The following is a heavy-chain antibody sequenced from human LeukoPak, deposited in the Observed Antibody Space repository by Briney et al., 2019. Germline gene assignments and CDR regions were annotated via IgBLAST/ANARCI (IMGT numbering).Heavy chain of an antibody. CDR3: ARAAPQIEYSSSWYYYYYMDV. CDR1: GYTFTSSY. V-gene: IGHV1-46*01. CDR2: INPSGGSA. Sequence: ASVKVSCKASGYTFTSSYLHWVRQAPGHGLEWMGIINPSGGSASYAQKFQGRVTMTRDMSTSTVYMELSSLRSEDTAVYYCARAAPQIEYSSSWYYYYYMDVWGKGTTVTVSS. D-gene: IGHD6-13*01. J-gene: IGHJ6*03.